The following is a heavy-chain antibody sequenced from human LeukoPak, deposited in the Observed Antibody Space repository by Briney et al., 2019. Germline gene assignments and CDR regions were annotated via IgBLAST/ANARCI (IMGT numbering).Heavy chain of an antibody. V-gene: IGHV3-23*01. CDR3: AKYGSSSWYLKDNWFDP. Sequence: GGSLRLSCAASGFTFSSYAMSWVRQAPGKGLEWVSAITGSGGSTYYADSVKGRFTISRDNSKNTLYLQMNSLRAEDTAVYYCAKYGSSSWYLKDNWFDPWGQGTLVTVSS. CDR2: ITGSGGST. J-gene: IGHJ5*02. D-gene: IGHD6-13*01. CDR1: GFTFSSYA.